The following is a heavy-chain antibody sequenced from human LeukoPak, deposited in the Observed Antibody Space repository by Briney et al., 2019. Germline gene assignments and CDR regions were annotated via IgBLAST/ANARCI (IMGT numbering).Heavy chain of an antibody. CDR1: GFTFSSYA. Sequence: GGSLRLSCAASGFTFSSYAMHWVRQAPGKGLEWVAVISYDGSNKYYADSVKGRFTISRDNSKNTLYLQMNSLRAEDTAVYYCARGRITMIVQLGLYYFDYWGQGTLVTVSS. CDR2: ISYDGSNK. V-gene: IGHV3-30-3*01. J-gene: IGHJ4*02. CDR3: ARGRITMIVQLGLYYFDY. D-gene: IGHD3-22*01.